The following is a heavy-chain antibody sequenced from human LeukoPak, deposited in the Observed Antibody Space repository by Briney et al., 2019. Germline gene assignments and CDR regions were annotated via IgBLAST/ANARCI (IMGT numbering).Heavy chain of an antibody. CDR1: GYTFTSYG. Sequence: ASVKVSCKASGYTFTSYGISWVRQAPGQGLEWVGWISAYNGNTNYAQKFQGRVTMTEDTSTDTAYMELSSLRSEDTAVYYCATPGELRITMVRGVMAFDYWGQGTLVTVSS. J-gene: IGHJ4*02. CDR3: ATPGELRITMVRGVMAFDY. D-gene: IGHD3-10*01. CDR2: ISAYNGNT. V-gene: IGHV1-18*01.